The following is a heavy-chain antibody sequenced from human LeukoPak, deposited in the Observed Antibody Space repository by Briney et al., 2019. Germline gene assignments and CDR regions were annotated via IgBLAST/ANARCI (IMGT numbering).Heavy chain of an antibody. CDR1: GFTFYSYA. CDR3: AKPAPIFGVVGGDDVDY. Sequence: QAGGSLRLSCAASGFTFYSYAMSWVRQAPGKGLEWVSAISGSGGTTYYADSVKGRLTISRDNSKNMLYLQMNSLRAEDTAVYYCAKPAPIFGVVGGDDVDYWGQGTQVTVSS. CDR2: ISGSGGTT. D-gene: IGHD3-3*01. V-gene: IGHV3-23*01. J-gene: IGHJ4*02.